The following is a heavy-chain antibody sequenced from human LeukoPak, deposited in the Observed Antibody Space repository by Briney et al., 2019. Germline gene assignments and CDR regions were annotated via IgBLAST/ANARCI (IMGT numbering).Heavy chain of an antibody. Sequence: GGSLRLSCAASGLTFSSYAMHWVRQAPGKGLEWVAVISYDGSNKYYADSVKGRLTISRDNSKNTLYLQMNSLRAEDTAVYYCARVRISIAAAGDAFDIWGQGTMVTVSS. CDR1: GLTFSSYA. D-gene: IGHD6-13*01. J-gene: IGHJ3*02. CDR3: ARVRISIAAAGDAFDI. CDR2: ISYDGSNK. V-gene: IGHV3-30*04.